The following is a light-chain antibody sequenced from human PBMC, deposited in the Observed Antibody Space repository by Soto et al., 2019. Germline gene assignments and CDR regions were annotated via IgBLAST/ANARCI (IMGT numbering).Light chain of an antibody. CDR1: QSVLSSSNNKNY. J-gene: IGKJ2*01. Sequence: DIVMTQSPDSLAVSLGERATINCKSSQSVLSSSNNKNYLAWYQQKPGQPPKLLIYWASTRESGVPDRFSGSGSGTEFTLTIRSMQDEDVAVYYCQQYYSTPYTFGQGTKLEIK. CDR3: QQYYSTPYT. CDR2: WAS. V-gene: IGKV4-1*01.